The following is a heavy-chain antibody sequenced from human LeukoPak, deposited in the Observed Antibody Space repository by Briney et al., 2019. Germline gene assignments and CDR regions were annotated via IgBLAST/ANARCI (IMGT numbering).Heavy chain of an antibody. Sequence: SETLSLTCTVSGGSISSYYWSWIRQPPGKGLEWIGYIYYSGSTNYNPSLKSRVTISVDTSKNQFSLKLSSVTAADTAVYYCARELSGSYGYYFDYWGQGTLVTVSS. J-gene: IGHJ4*02. D-gene: IGHD1-26*01. V-gene: IGHV4-59*01. CDR1: GGSISSYY. CDR2: IYYSGST. CDR3: ARELSGSYGYYFDY.